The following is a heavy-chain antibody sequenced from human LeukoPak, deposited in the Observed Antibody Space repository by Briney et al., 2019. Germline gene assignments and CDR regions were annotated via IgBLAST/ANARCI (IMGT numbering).Heavy chain of an antibody. CDR3: ARETDDYPTYFDY. J-gene: IGHJ4*02. V-gene: IGHV3-30*03. CDR1: GFTFSSYG. CDR2: ISYDGSNK. D-gene: IGHD4-11*01. Sequence: PGGSLRLSCAASGFTFSSYGMHWVRQAPGRGLEWVAVISYDGSNKYYADSVKGRFTISRNNSKNTLYLQMNSLRAEDTAVYYCARETDDYPTYFDYWGQGTLVTVSS.